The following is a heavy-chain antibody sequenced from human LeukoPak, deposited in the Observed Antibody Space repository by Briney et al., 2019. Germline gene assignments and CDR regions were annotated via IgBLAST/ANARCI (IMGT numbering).Heavy chain of an antibody. J-gene: IGHJ6*02. CDR1: GFTFDDYA. D-gene: IGHD3-22*01. CDR3: AKALRDSSGFYIYYGMDV. CDR2: ITWNSRIV. Sequence: PGGSLRLSCAASGFTFDDYAMYWVRQAPGKGLGWVSGITWNSRIVAYADSVEGRFTISRDNAKNSLYLQMNSLRAEDTALYYCAKALRDSSGFYIYYGMDVWGQGTTVTVAS. V-gene: IGHV3-9*01.